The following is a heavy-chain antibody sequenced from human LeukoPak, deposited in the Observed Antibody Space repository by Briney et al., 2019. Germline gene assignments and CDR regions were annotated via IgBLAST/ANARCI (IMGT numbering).Heavy chain of an antibody. D-gene: IGHD3-10*01. V-gene: IGHV4-4*07. CDR3: ESGTPQRWSSF. CDR2: FYSSGNS. CDR1: GGSMSSYF. Sequence: SETLSLTCLVSGGSMSSYFWSWIRQPAGKGLEWIGRFYSSGNSNYNPSLKSRVTMSADTSKNQFSMELTSVTAADTAVYYCESGTPQRWSSFWGQGTLVTVSS. J-gene: IGHJ4*02.